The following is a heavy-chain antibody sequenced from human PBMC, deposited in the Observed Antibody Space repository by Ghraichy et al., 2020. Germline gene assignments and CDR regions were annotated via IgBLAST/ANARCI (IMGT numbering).Heavy chain of an antibody. CDR3: ARFDGMV. D-gene: IGHD1-26*01. J-gene: IGHJ4*02. CDR1: GYTFTSYA. V-gene: IGHV1-3*03. Sequence: ASVKVSCKVSGYTFTSYAMQWVRQAPGQGLEWMGWISPANGNTKYSKDFQGRVTITRDTSARSVYLEVNSLTSEDMAVYYCARFDGMVWGQGTLVTVSS. CDR2: ISPANGNT.